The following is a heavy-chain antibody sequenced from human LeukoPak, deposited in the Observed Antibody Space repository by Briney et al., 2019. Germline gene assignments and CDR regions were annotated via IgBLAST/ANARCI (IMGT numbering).Heavy chain of an antibody. V-gene: IGHV4-39*01. CDR2: IYYSGST. J-gene: IGHJ4*02. CDR1: GGSISTSSYY. CDR3: ARHYHGDYKLDY. D-gene: IGHD4-17*01. Sequence: RPSETLSLTCTVSGGSISTSSYYWGWIRQPPGKGLEWIGSIYYSGSTYYNPSLEGRVTISVDTSKNQFSLKLSSVTAADTAVYYCARHYHGDYKLDYWGQGTLVTVSS.